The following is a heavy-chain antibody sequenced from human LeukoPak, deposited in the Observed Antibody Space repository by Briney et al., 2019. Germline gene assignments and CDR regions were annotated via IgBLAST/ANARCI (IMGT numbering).Heavy chain of an antibody. CDR2: ISNNGGYT. D-gene: IGHD2-21*02. V-gene: IGHV3-23*01. J-gene: IGHJ4*02. CDR3: VRGSLRLPRSTPDY. Sequence: GGSLRLSCAASGFTFSSSAMSWVRQAPGKGLEWVSAISNNGGYTYYADSVQGRFTISRDNAVNTLYLQMNSLRVEDTAVYYCVRGSLRLPRSTPDYWGQGTLVTVSS. CDR1: GFTFSSSA.